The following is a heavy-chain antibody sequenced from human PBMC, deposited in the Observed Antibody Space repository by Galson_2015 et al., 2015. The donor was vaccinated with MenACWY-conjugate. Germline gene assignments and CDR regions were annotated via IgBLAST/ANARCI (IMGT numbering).Heavy chain of an antibody. CDR3: ARWVAVKMIEY. D-gene: IGHD6-19*01. CDR2: IHYSGST. CDR1: GASISTDY. V-gene: IGHV4-59*01. Sequence: QVQLQESGPGLVKPSETLSLTCSVSGASISTDYWSWIRQPPGKGLEWCGYIHYSGSTKYNPSLKTRITMSLDTSENQFSLKLSSVTAADTAVYYCARWVAVKMIEYCGQGTLVTVSS. J-gene: IGHJ4*02.